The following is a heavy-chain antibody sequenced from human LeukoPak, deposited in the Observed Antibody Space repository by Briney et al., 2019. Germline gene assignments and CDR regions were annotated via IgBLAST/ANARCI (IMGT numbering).Heavy chain of an antibody. V-gene: IGHV3-74*01. D-gene: IGHD3-10*01. J-gene: IGHJ4*02. CDR1: GFTFNSYY. CDR2: INRDGSDT. Sequence: GGPLRLSCAASGFTFNSYYMIWVRQAPGKGLVWVSRINRDGSDTIYADSVKGRFTISRDNAKNTLFLQTYSLRAEDTAVYYCAREDFGVDYWGQGTLVTVSS. CDR3: AREDFGVDY.